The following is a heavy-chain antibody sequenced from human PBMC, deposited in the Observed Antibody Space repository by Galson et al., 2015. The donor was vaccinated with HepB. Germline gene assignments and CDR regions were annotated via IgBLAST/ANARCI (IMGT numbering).Heavy chain of an antibody. CDR3: ARRRGYNSGLSFDY. CDR2: IDPSDSYT. CDR1: GYIFTNYW. V-gene: IGHV5-10-1*01. D-gene: IGHD5-18*01. J-gene: IGHJ4*02. Sequence: SGAEVKKPGESLRISCKGSGYIFTNYWIIWVRQMPGKGLEWMGKIDPSDSYTKYGPSFQGHVTISADRSINTAYLQWGSLKASDTAMYYCARRRGYNSGLSFDYWGQGTLVTVSS.